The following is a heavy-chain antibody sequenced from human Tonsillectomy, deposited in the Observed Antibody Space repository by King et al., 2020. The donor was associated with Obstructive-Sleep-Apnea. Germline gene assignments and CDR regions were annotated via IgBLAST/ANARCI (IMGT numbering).Heavy chain of an antibody. V-gene: IGHV3-74*01. J-gene: IGHJ5*02. CDR3: AKDGGNLRPDNWFDP. Sequence: VQLVESGGGLVQPGGSLRLSCAASGFTFSSYWMHWVRQGLGKGLVWVSRINSDGRRTNYADSVKGRFTVSRDNAKNTLYLQMDSLRAEDTAAYYCAKDGGNLRPDNWFDPWGQGTLVTVSS. D-gene: IGHD4-23*01. CDR1: GFTFSSYW. CDR2: INSDGRRT.